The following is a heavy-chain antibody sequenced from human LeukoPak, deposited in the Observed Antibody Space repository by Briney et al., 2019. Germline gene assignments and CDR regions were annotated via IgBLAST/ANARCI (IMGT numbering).Heavy chain of an antibody. V-gene: IGHV3-21*01. CDR3: ARGPPYSSSSGNY. CDR2: ISSSSSYI. J-gene: IGHJ4*02. CDR1: GITFSSYS. Sequence: GGSLRLSCAASGITFSSYSMNWVRQAPGKGLEWVSSISSSSSYIYYADSVKGRFTISRDNAKNSLYLQMNSLRAEDTAVYYCARGPPYSSSSGNYWGQGTLVTVSS. D-gene: IGHD6-6*01.